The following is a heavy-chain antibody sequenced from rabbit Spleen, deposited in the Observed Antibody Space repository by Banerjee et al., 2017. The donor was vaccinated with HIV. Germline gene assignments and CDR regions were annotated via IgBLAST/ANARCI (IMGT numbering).Heavy chain of an antibody. Sequence: QEQLEESGGDLVKPGASLTLTCIASGVSFSGSSYMCWVRQAPGKGLEWIACIDASDSGFTYFASWAKGRFTISKTSSTTVTLQMTSLTAADTATYFCARDGAGGSYFALWGQGTLVTVS. CDR3: ARDGAGGSYFAL. CDR2: IDASDSGFT. V-gene: IGHV1S45*01. D-gene: IGHD8-1*01. CDR1: GVSFSGSSY. J-gene: IGHJ4*01.